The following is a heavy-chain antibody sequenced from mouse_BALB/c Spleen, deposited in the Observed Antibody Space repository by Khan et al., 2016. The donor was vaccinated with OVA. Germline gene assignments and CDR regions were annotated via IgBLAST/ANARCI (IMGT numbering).Heavy chain of an antibody. J-gene: IGHJ4*01. CDR1: GFSLTSYG. CDR2: IWAGGSA. V-gene: IGHV2-9*02. Sequence: VELVESGPGLVAPSQSLSITCTVSGFSLTSYGVNWVRQPPGKGLEWLGVIWAGGSAKYSSALMSRRSISKDNYKSPGFLKMNSLQTDDTAKYYCARFFCPSYAIDYCCPGTSVTLSS. CDR3: ARFFCPSYAIDY.